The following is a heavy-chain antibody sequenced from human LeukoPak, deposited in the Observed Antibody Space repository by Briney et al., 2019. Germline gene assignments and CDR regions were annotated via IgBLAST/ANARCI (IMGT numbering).Heavy chain of an antibody. CDR2: IYYSGST. CDR1: GGSFSGYY. D-gene: IGHD2-21*02. J-gene: IGHJ4*02. V-gene: IGHV4-39*01. Sequence: SETLSLTCAVYGGSFSGYYWGWIRQPPGKGLEWIGSIYYSGSTFYSPSLKSRVTISVDTSKNQFSLKLSSVTAADTAVYYCASRTAITTFDYWGQGTLVTVSS. CDR3: ASRTAITTFDY.